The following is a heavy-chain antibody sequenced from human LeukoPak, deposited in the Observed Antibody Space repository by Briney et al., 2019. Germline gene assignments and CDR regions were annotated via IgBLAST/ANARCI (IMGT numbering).Heavy chain of an antibody. V-gene: IGHV1-2*02. CDR3: ARDLLSGSLGG. D-gene: IGHD1-26*01. J-gene: IGHJ4*02. CDR1: GYTFTGYY. CDR2: INPNSGGT. Sequence: ASVKVSCKASGYTFTGYYMHWVHQAPGQGLEWMGWINPNSGGTNYAQKFRGRVTMTRDTSISTAYMELSRLRSDDTAVYYCARDLLSGSLGGWGQGTLVTVSS.